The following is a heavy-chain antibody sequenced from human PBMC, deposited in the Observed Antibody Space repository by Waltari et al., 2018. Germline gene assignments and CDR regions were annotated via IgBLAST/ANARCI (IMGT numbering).Heavy chain of an antibody. Sequence: QVQLQESGPGLVKPSETLSLTCTVSGGSISSYYWSWIRQPPGKGLEWIGYIYTSGSTSYTPSLKSRVTISVDTSKNQFSLQLSSVTAAHTAVYYCARLVVTGTTSDWFDPWGQGTLVTVSS. J-gene: IGHJ5*02. CDR3: ARLVVTGTTSDWFDP. V-gene: IGHV4-4*09. D-gene: IGHD1-7*01. CDR2: IYTSGST. CDR1: GGSISSYY.